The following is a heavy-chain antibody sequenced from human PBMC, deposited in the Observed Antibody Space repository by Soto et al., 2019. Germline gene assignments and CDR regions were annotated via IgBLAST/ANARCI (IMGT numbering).Heavy chain of an antibody. CDR2: IYYSGET. V-gene: IGHV4-39*01. D-gene: IGHD3-16*02. CDR3: ARHGSF. Sequence: PSETLSLTCTVSGVSISGTSYYWGWIRQTPAKGLEWIGIIYYSGETFYNPSLKSRVAISIDTSKNHFSLNLTSVTAADTAIYYCARHGSFWGQGALVTVSS. J-gene: IGHJ1*01. CDR1: GVSISGTSYY.